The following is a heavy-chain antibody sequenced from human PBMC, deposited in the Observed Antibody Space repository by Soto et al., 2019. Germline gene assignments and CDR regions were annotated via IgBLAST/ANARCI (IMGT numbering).Heavy chain of an antibody. CDR3: ARELGYCSSTSCPVYYYYMDV. CDR1: GFTFSSYS. D-gene: IGHD2-2*01. Sequence: EVQLVESGGGLVQPGGSLRLSCAASGFTFSSYSMNWVRQAPGKGLEWVSDISSSSSTIYYADSVKGRFTISRDNAKNSLYLQMNSLRAADTAVYYCARELGYCSSTSCPVYYYYMDVWGKGTTVTVSS. CDR2: ISSSSSTI. V-gene: IGHV3-48*01. J-gene: IGHJ6*03.